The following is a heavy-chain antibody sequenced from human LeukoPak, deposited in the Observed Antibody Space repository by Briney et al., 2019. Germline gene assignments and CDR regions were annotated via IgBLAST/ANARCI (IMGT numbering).Heavy chain of an antibody. CDR1: GGTFSSYA. J-gene: IGHJ6*03. D-gene: IGHD6-13*01. Sequence: GASVKVSCKASGGTFSSYAISWVRQAPGQGLEWMGGIIPIFGTANYAQKFQGRVTITTDESTSTAYMELSSLRSEDTAVYYCARARHRGQQLPPYYYYMDVWGKGTTVTVSS. CDR2: IIPIFGTA. V-gene: IGHV1-69*05. CDR3: ARARHRGQQLPPYYYYMDV.